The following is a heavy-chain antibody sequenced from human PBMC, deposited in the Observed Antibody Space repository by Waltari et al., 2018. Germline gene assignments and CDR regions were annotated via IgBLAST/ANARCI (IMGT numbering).Heavy chain of an antibody. J-gene: IGHJ4*02. D-gene: IGHD6-19*01. Sequence: QVQLVQSGAEVKKPGASVKVSCKASGYTFTSYDINWVRQATGQGLEWMGWMNPKSGNTGYEQMFQGRVTMTRHTSISTAYMEVNSLTSEDTAVYYCARVSSAPYRSAWHFDYWGQGTLVTVSS. V-gene: IGHV1-8*01. CDR2: MNPKSGNT. CDR1: GYTFTSYD. CDR3: ARVSSAPYRSAWHFDY.